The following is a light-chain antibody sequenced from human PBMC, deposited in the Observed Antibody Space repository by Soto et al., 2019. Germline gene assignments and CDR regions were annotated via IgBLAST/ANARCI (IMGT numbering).Light chain of an antibody. CDR2: DAS. CDR1: QSVSSY. CDR3: QQRSNWPPLT. V-gene: IGKV3-11*01. Sequence: EIVLTQSPATLSXSPGERATLSCRASQSVSSYLAWYQQKPGQAPRLLIYDASNRATGIPARFSGSGSGTDFTLTISSLEPEDFAVYYCQQRSNWPPLTFGGGTKVEIK. J-gene: IGKJ4*01.